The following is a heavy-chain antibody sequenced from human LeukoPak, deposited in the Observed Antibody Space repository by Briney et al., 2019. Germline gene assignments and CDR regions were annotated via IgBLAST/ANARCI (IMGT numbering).Heavy chain of an antibody. V-gene: IGHV1-8*01. CDR3: AREESSGWYLS. J-gene: IGHJ4*02. D-gene: IGHD6-19*01. Sequence: ASVKVSCKASGYTFTSYDINWMRQATGQGLEWMGWMSPNSGNTGYAQKFQGRVTMTRDTSTGTAYLELSSLRSDDTAVYYCAREESSGWYLSWGQGTLVTVSS. CDR1: GYTFTSYD. CDR2: MSPNSGNT.